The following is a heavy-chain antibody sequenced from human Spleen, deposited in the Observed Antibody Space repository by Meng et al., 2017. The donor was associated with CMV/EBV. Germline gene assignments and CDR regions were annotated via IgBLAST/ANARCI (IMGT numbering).Heavy chain of an antibody. CDR1: GFTFSSYS. V-gene: IGHV3-21*04. J-gene: IGHJ6*02. Sequence: GESLKISCAASGFTFSSYSMNWVRQAPGKGLEWVSSISSSSSYIYYADSVKGRFTISRDNAKNSLYLQMNSLRAEDTAVYYCASTLPCSSTSCYHYYYYGMDVWGQGTTVTVSS. D-gene: IGHD2-2*01. CDR2: ISSSSSYI. CDR3: ASTLPCSSTSCYHYYYYGMDV.